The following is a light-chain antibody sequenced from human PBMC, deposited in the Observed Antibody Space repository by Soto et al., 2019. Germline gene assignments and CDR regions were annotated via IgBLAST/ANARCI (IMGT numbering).Light chain of an antibody. CDR1: ESVSNRK. J-gene: IGKJ1*01. CDR3: QQYHSSPGT. Sequence: EIVLTQSPGTLSLSPGERATLSCRASESVSNRKVAWYQQKPGQAPRLLIYGASSRATGIPDRISGSGSGTDFTLIISRLEPEDFAVYYCQQYHSSPGTFGQGTKVEIK. V-gene: IGKV3-20*01. CDR2: GAS.